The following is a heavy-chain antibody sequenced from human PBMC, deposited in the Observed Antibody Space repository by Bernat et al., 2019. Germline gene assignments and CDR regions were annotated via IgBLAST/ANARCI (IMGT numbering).Heavy chain of an antibody. V-gene: IGHV3-33*01. Sequence: QVQLVESGGGVVQPGRSLRLSCAASGFTFSSYGMHWVRQAPGKGLEWVAVIWYDGSNKYYADSVKGRFTISRDNSKNALYLQMNSLRAEDTAVYYCAREQSIAAYIDYWGQGTLVTVSS. CDR3: AREQSIAAYIDY. CDR1: GFTFSSYG. J-gene: IGHJ4*02. D-gene: IGHD6-6*01. CDR2: IWYDGSNK.